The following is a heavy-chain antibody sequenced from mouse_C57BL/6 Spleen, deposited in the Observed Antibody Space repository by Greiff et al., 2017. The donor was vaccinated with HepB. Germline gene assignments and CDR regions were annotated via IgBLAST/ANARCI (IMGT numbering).Heavy chain of an antibody. J-gene: IGHJ3*01. CDR2: IDPSDSET. V-gene: IGHV1-52*01. CDR1: GYTFTSYW. D-gene: IGHD4-1*02. Sequence: VQLQQSGAELVRPGSSVKLSCKASGYTFTSYWMHWVKQRPIQGLEWIGNIDPSDSETHYNQKFKDKATLTVDKSASTAYMQLSSLTSEDSAVYYCARSSTGTSPFAYWGQGTLVTVSA. CDR3: ARSSTGTSPFAY.